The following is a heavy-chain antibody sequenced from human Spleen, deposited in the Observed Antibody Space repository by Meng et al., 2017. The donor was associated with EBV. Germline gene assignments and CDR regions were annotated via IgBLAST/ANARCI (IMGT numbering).Heavy chain of an antibody. V-gene: IGHV4-39*01. D-gene: IGHD1-14*01. CDR3: ARPFPSWQSPRLNPFGA. J-gene: IGHJ5*02. CDR1: GDSISSFYY. CDR2: VHYTGST. Sequence: HLHPREQGPGQVKLSEPLSLTCTVSGDSISSFYYSGWIRQPPGRGLEWIGSVHYTGSTYYSPSLKSRVTVSVDTSKNQFSLRLTSVTAADTAVYYCARPFPSWQSPRLNPFGAWGQGTLVTVSS.